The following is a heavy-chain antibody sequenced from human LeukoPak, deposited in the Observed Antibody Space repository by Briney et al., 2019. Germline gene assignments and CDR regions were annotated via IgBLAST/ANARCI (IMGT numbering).Heavy chain of an antibody. CDR3: TSDTVDTAVGIDY. Sequence: GRSLRLSCAASGFTFSSYGMHWVRQAPGKGLAWVSRINNDGSSISYADSAKGRFTISRDNAKNTLYLQMNSLRAEDTAVYYCTSDTVDTAVGIDYWGQGTLVTVSP. V-gene: IGHV3-74*01. CDR2: INNDGSSI. D-gene: IGHD5-18*01. J-gene: IGHJ4*02. CDR1: GFTFSSYG.